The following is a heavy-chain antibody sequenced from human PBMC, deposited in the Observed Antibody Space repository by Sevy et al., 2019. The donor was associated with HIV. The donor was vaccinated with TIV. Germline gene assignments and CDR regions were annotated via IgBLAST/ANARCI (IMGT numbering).Heavy chain of an antibody. J-gene: IGHJ4*02. CDR2: IYYNGHI. CDR3: AGENAWGRGYS. D-gene: IGHD1-26*01. V-gene: IGHV4-59*08. CDR1: GGSIISLY. Sequence: SETLSLTCTLSGGSIISLYWNWIRQPPGKGLEWIANIYYNGHINYNPSLKSRVTLSLDTSKNQFSLRLSSVTAADTAMYYCAGENAWGRGYSWGQGTLVTVSS.